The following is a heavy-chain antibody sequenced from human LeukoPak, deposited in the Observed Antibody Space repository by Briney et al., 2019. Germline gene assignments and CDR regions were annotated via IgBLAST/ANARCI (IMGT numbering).Heavy chain of an antibody. J-gene: IGHJ4*02. D-gene: IGHD7-27*01. CDR2: IKQDGSEK. CDR1: GFTFSDYW. Sequence: PGGSLRLSCAASGFTFSDYWMSWVRQAPGKGLEWVADIKQDGSEKYYVDSVKGRFTISRDNAKNSLYLQMNSLRAEDTAVYYCARSIPTGVDYDCWGQGTLVTVSS. CDR3: ARSIPTGVDYDC. V-gene: IGHV3-7*01.